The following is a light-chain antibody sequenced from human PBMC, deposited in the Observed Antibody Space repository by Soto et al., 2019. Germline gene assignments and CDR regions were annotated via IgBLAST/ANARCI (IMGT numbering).Light chain of an antibody. V-gene: IGKV4-1*01. J-gene: IGKJ1*01. Sequence: DFVMTQAPDSLAVSLGERATINCKSSQSVLYNSNNKNHLGWFQQKPGHPPKLLIYGASFRPSGVPDRFSGSGSGTDFTLTISSLQSEDFAVYYCQQYNNWPPWTFGQGTKVEIK. CDR2: GAS. CDR3: QQYNNWPPWT. CDR1: QSVLYNSNNKNH.